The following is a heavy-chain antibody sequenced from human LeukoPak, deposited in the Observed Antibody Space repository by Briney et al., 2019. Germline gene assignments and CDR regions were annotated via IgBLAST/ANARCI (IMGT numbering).Heavy chain of an antibody. J-gene: IGHJ4*02. CDR2: ISSSGRN. D-gene: IGHD2-2*02. Sequence: SETLSLTCTVSGGSISTFYRSWVRQPPGKGLEWIGYISSSGRNYYNPALRRGGTISVDTSTNHSSLKLSSVTATATAADYLARGIYRYGRSTSDYWGEGTLVTVSS. CDR3: ARGIYRYGRSTSDY. V-gene: IGHV4-59*08. CDR1: GGSISTFY.